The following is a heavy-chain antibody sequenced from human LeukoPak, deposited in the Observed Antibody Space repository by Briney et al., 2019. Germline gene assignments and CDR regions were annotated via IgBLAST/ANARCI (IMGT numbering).Heavy chain of an antibody. V-gene: IGHV1-8*01. J-gene: IGHJ5*02. CDR3: ARGYYYDSSGYYGNWFDP. CDR1: GYTFTSYD. CDR2: MNPNSGNT. D-gene: IGHD3-22*01. Sequence: ASVKVSCKASGYTFTSYDINWVPQATGQGLEWMGWMNPNSGNTGYAQKFQGRVTMTRNTSISTAYMELSSLRSEDTAVYYCARGYYYDSSGYYGNWFDPWGQGTLVTVSS.